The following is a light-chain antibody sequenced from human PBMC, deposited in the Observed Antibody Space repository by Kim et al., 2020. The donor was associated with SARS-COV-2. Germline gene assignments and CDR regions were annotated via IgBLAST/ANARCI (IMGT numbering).Light chain of an antibody. V-gene: IGLV6-57*04. CDR2: EDD. J-gene: IGLJ3*02. CDR3: QSFDNSNPLWV. Sequence: NFMLTQPHSVSESPGKTVIISCTRSSGSIANNYVQWYQQRPGSAPTIVIYEDDRRPSGVPDRFSGSIDTSSNSASLSVFGVEAEDEADYYCQSFDNSNPLWVFCGGTQLTVL. CDR1: SGSIANNY.